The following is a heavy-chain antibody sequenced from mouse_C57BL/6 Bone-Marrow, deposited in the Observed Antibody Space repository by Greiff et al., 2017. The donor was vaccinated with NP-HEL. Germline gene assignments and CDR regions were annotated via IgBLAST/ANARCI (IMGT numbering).Heavy chain of an antibody. CDR3: AREADYNGSSYYFDY. D-gene: IGHD1-1*01. J-gene: IGHJ2*01. V-gene: IGHV3-4*01. Sequence: EVHLVESGPALVKPSQTVSLSCTVTGYSITNGNHWWNWIRPVSGSKLEWIGYLSSGGSTDSNPSLKSRTLITRDTSKNQLFLQLNSVTTEDIATYYCAREADYNGSSYYFDYWGQGTTLTVSS. CDR2: LSSGGST. CDR1: GYSITNGNHW.